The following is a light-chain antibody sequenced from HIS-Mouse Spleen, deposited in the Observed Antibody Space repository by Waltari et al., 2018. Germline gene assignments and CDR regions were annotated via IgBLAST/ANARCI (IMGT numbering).Light chain of an antibody. J-gene: IGKJ2*01. CDR2: GSS. Sequence: EIVLTQSPGTLSLSPGERATLSCRAKQRVSSSYLAWYQHKPCQAPRLLLYGSSSRATGIPDRFSGSGSGTDFTLTISRLEPEDFAVYYCQQYGSSPTFGQGTKLEIK. CDR1: QRVSSSY. V-gene: IGKV3-20*01. CDR3: QQYGSSPT.